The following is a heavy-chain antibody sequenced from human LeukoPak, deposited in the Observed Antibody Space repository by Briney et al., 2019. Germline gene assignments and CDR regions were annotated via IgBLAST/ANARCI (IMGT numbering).Heavy chain of an antibody. J-gene: IGHJ4*01. V-gene: IGHV4-59*08. D-gene: IGHD3-16*01. CDR3: AKPRFGKPHFDY. Sequence: PSETLSLTCSVSDDSISTYYWSWLRQPQGKGPEWMGFVYSTGHTNYNPSLKSRVTMSLDTSKKQVSLELNSVTPPDTAVYYCAKPRFGKPHFDYWGQGSLVTVAS. CDR2: VYSTGHT. CDR1: DDSISTYY.